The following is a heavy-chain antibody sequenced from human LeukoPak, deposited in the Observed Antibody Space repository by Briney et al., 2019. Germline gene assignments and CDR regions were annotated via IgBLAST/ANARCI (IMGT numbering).Heavy chain of an antibody. D-gene: IGHD6-19*01. V-gene: IGHV1-8*02. J-gene: IGHJ4*02. Sequence: ASVKVSCKASGYTFTSYYMHWVRQATGQGLEWMGWMNPNSGNTGYAQKFQGRVTMTRNTSISTAYMELSSLRSEDTAVYYCARGLGSGWYYFDYWGQGTLVTVSS. CDR3: ARGLGSGWYYFDY. CDR2: MNPNSGNT. CDR1: GYTFTSYY.